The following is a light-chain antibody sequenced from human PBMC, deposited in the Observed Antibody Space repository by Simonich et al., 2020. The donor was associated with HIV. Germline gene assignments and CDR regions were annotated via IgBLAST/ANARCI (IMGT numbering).Light chain of an antibody. CDR2: DAS. CDR1: QRISSSI. J-gene: IGKJ1*01. Sequence: EIVLTQSPGTLSLSPGERATLSCRASQRISSSILAWYQQKPGLAPRLRIYDASTRATGIPDRFRCSGSGTDYTLTFSRLEPEDFAVYYCQQYSSSVWTFGQGTKVEIK. V-gene: IGKV3D-20*01. CDR3: QQYSSSVWT.